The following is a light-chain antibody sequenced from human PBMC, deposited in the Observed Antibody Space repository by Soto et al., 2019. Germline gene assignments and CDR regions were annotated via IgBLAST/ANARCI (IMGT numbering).Light chain of an antibody. CDR3: SSYTSSSSYV. V-gene: IGLV2-14*01. CDR2: DVG. CDR1: SSDVGGYNY. J-gene: IGLJ1*01. Sequence: QSVLTQPASVSGSPGQSITISCTGTSSDVGGYNYVSWYQQRPGKAPKLMIYDVGNRPSGVSNRFSGSKSGNTASLTISGLQAEDEADYYCSSYTSSSSYVFGTGTKVTV.